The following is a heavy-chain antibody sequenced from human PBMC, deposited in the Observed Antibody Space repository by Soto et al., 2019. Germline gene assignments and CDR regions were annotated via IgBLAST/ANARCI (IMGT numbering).Heavy chain of an antibody. V-gene: IGHV3-23*01. CDR1: GFTFSSYA. Sequence: GESLKISCAASGFTFSSYAMSWVRQAPGKGLEWVSAISGSGGSTYYADSVKGRFTISRDNSKNTLYLQMNSLRAEDTAVYYCASRHNTVTPYYYMDVWGKGTTVTVSS. CDR3: ASRHNTVTPYYYMDV. J-gene: IGHJ6*03. D-gene: IGHD4-17*01. CDR2: ISGSGGST.